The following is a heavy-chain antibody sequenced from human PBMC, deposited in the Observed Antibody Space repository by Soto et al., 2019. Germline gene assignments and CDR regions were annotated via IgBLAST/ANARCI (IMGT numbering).Heavy chain of an antibody. CDR3: ATALNRGGQYHGFEH. CDR2: IFPAGDIV. CDR1: GSTFSAYF. J-gene: IGHJ4*02. Sequence: QVQLVESGGGLVKPGGSLRLSCAASGSTFSAYFLGWIRQAPGKGLEWVSYIFPAGDIVHYADSVRGRFTISRDNARNSLYLQMDSLRAEDTALYYCATALNRGGQYHGFEHWGQGTLVTVSS. V-gene: IGHV3-11*01. D-gene: IGHD2-2*01.